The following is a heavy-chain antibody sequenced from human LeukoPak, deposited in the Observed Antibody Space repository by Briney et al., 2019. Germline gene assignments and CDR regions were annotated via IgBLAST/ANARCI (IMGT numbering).Heavy chain of an antibody. V-gene: IGHV1-24*01. CDR2: FDPEDGET. CDR3: ATEKGYYYDSSGYPHDAFDI. D-gene: IGHD3-22*01. Sequence: ASVKVSCKVSGYTLTELSMHWVRQAPGKGLEWMGGFDPEDGETIYAQKFQGRVTMTEDTSTDTAYMELSSLRSEDTAVYYCATEKGYYYDSSGYPHDAFDIWGQGTMVTVSS. J-gene: IGHJ3*02. CDR1: GYTLTELS.